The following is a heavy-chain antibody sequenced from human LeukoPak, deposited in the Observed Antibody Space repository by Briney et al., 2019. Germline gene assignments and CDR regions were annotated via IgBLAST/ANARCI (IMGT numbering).Heavy chain of an antibody. V-gene: IGHV3-53*01. CDR3: ARDWYYYDSSGTPLD. Sequence: GGSLRLSCAASGFTVSSNYMSWVRQAPGKGLEWVSVIYSGGSTYYPDSVKGRFTISRDNSKNTLYLQMNSLRAEDTAVYYCARDWYYYDSSGTPLDWGQGTLVTVSS. J-gene: IGHJ4*02. D-gene: IGHD3-22*01. CDR2: IYSGGST. CDR1: GFTVSSNY.